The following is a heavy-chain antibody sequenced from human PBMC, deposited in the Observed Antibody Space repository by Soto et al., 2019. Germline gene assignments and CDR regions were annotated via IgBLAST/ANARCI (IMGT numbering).Heavy chain of an antibody. CDR3: ARGLGGRMDD. Sequence: QVQLVQSGAEVKKPGSSVRVSCKASGTIFSSYTISGVRQAPGQGLEWMGRIIPILGETNSAQKFQGRVTLTADKSTNTAYMELNSLRLEDTALYYCARGLGGRMDDWGQGTTVTVSS. CDR2: IIPILGET. CDR1: GTIFSSYT. D-gene: IGHD3-16*01. V-gene: IGHV1-69*08. J-gene: IGHJ6*02.